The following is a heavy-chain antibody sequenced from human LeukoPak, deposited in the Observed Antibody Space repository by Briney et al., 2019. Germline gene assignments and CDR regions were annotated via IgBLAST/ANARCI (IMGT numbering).Heavy chain of an antibody. CDR2: MNPNSGNT. CDR1: GYTFTSYD. V-gene: IGHV1-8*01. CDR3: ARATKGYYYGSWSPPSY. Sequence: ASVKVSCKASGYTFTSYDINWVRQATGQGLEWMGWMNPNSGNTGYAQKFQGRVTMTRNTSISTAYMELSSLRSEDTAVYYCARATKGYYYGSWSPPSYWGQGTLVTVSS. D-gene: IGHD3-10*01. J-gene: IGHJ4*02.